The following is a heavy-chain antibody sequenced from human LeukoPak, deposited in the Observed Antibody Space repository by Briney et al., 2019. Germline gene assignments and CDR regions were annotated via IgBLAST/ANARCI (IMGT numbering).Heavy chain of an antibody. J-gene: IGHJ4*02. D-gene: IGHD3-10*01. CDR2: IVVGSGNT. CDR3: AADVYGSGRTFDY. V-gene: IGHV1-58*01. Sequence: TSVKVSCKASGFTFTSSAVQWVRQARGQRLEWIGWIVVGSGNTNYAQKFQERVTITRDMSTSTAYMELSSRRSEDTAVYYCAADVYGSGRTFDYWGQGTLVTVSS. CDR1: GFTFTSSA.